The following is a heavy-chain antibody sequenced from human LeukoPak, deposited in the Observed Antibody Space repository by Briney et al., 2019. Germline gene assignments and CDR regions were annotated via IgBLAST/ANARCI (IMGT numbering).Heavy chain of an antibody. V-gene: IGHV3-23*01. Sequence: GGSLRLSCAASGFIFSSYAMNWVRQAPGKGLEWVSSISGSGDSTYSADSVKGRFTISRDNSKNTLYLQMNSLRAEDTAVYYCAKDQGSLPTLNWFDPWGQGTLVTVCS. CDR3: AKDQGSLPTLNWFDP. CDR1: GFIFSSYA. CDR2: ISGSGDST. J-gene: IGHJ5*02. D-gene: IGHD2-15*01.